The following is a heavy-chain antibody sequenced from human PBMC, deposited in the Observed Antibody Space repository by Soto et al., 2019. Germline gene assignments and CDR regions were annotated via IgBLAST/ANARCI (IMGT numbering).Heavy chain of an antibody. CDR3: AREVNSSPARGPNWFDP. Sequence: QVQPQESGPGLVQPSGTLSLTCAVSGDSINNSHWWSWVRQTPGKGLEWIGETYHSGTTNYNPSLKTRVTISIDKSKNQFSLKMNSVTAADTAVYYCAREVNSSPARGPNWFDPWGQGTLVTVSS. CDR2: TYHSGTT. D-gene: IGHD6-13*01. V-gene: IGHV4-4*02. J-gene: IGHJ5*02. CDR1: GDSINNSHW.